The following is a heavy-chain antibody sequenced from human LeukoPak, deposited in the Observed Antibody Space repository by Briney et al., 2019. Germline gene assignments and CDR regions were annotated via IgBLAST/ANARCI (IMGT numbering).Heavy chain of an antibody. Sequence: PGGSLRLSCAASEFTFSSYAMSWVRQAPGKGLEWVSAISTSGGSTYYADSVKGRFTISRDNSKNTLYLQMNSLRAEDTAIYYCAKGDTAMDHYYGMDVWGQGTTVTVSS. J-gene: IGHJ6*02. CDR1: EFTFSSYA. CDR3: AKGDTAMDHYYGMDV. D-gene: IGHD5-18*01. V-gene: IGHV3-23*01. CDR2: ISTSGGST.